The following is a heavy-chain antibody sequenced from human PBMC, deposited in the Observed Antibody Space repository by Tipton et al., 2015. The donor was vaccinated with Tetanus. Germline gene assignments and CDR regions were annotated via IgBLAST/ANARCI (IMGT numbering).Heavy chain of an antibody. V-gene: IGHV3-23*01. D-gene: IGHD6-25*01. J-gene: IGHJ4*02. CDR3: VSGSALDY. Sequence: SLRLSCAASGFTFPKFPMSWVRQAPGKGLEWVSAISGSGARTSYADSVKGRFTISRDNAKNSLFLEMNSLRADDTAVYYCVSGSALDYWGQGTLITVSS. CDR1: GFTFPKFP. CDR2: ISGSGART.